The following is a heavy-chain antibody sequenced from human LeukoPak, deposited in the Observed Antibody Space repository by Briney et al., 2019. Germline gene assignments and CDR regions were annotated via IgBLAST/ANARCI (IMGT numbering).Heavy chain of an antibody. CDR2: VSNGGSSSI. Sequence: GGSLRLSCAASGFTLSDYYMTWIRQAPGKGLEWVSYVSNGGSSSILYADSVKGRFTVFRDYAKNSLYLQMNSLRADDTGVYYCAREKSNKGHDCWGQGTLVTVSS. CDR1: GFTLSDYY. J-gene: IGHJ4*02. CDR3: AREKSNKGHDC. V-gene: IGHV3-11*01.